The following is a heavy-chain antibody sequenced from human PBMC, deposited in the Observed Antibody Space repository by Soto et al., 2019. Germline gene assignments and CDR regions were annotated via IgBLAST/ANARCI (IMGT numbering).Heavy chain of an antibody. V-gene: IGHV3-23*01. CDR3: AKDGDPRPYYYDSSESFDY. J-gene: IGHJ4*02. D-gene: IGHD3-22*01. Sequence: PGGSLRLSCAASGFTFSSYAMSWVRQAPRKGLEWVSAISGSGGSTYYADSVKGRFTISRDNSKNTLYLQMNSLRAEDTAVYYCAKDGDPRPYYYDSSESFDYWGQGTLVTVSS. CDR2: ISGSGGST. CDR1: GFTFSSYA.